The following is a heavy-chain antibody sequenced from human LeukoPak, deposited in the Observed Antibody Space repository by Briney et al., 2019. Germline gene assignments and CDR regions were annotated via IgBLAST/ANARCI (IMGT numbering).Heavy chain of an antibody. J-gene: IGHJ4*02. CDR1: GYTFTGYY. Sequence: GASVKVSCKASGYTFTGYYMHWVRQAPGQGLEWMGRINPNSGGTNYAQKFQGRVTMTRDTSISTAYMELSRLRSDDTAVCYCAVVDPTGKFDYWGQGTLVTVSS. CDR3: AVVDPTGKFDY. V-gene: IGHV1-2*06. CDR2: INPNSGGT. D-gene: IGHD1-14*01.